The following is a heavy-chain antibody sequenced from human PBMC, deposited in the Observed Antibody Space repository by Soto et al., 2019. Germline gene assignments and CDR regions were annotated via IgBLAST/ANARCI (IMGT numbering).Heavy chain of an antibody. J-gene: IGHJ4*02. Sequence: QVQLVESGGGVVQPGRSLRLSCAASGFTFSSYGRHWVRQAPGKGLEWVAVIWYDGSNKYYADSVKGRFTISRDNSKNTLYLQMNSLRAEDTAVYYCARDRGFGELYFYFDYWGQGTLVTVSS. CDR3: ARDRGFGELYFYFDY. V-gene: IGHV3-33*01. CDR1: GFTFSSYG. D-gene: IGHD3-10*01. CDR2: IWYDGSNK.